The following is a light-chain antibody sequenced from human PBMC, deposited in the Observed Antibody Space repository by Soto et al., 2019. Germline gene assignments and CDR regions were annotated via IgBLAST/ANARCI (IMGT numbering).Light chain of an antibody. J-gene: IGKJ3*01. CDR2: GAS. Sequence: EIVLTQSPGTLSLSPGERATLSCRASQSISSSYLAWYQQKPGQDPRLLVYGASSRATGIPDRFSGSGYGTDFTLTISRLEPEDVAVYYCQQYGSSRFTFGPGTKVDIK. CDR3: QQYGSSRFT. V-gene: IGKV3-20*01. CDR1: QSISSSY.